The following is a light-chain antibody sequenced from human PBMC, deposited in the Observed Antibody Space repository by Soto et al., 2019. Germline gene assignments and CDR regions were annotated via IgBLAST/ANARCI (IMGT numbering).Light chain of an antibody. CDR1: QSISSW. Sequence: DIQMTQSPSTLSASVGDRVTITCRASQSISSWLAWYQQKPGKAPKLLIYKAYSLESGVPSRFSGSGSGTEVTLTISSLQPDDFATYYCQQYNSYWTFGQGTKVEIK. CDR3: QQYNSYWT. J-gene: IGKJ1*01. CDR2: KAY. V-gene: IGKV1-5*03.